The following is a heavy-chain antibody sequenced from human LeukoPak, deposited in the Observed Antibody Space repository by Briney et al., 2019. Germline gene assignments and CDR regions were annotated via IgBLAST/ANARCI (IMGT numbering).Heavy chain of an antibody. CDR3: ANEQSSSSWPYYYYYGMDV. V-gene: IGHV3-30*18. D-gene: IGHD6-13*01. Sequence: GRSLRLSCAASGFTFSSYGMHWVRQAPGKGLEWVAVISYDGSNKYYADSVKGRFTISRDNSKNTLYLQMNSLRAEDTAVYYCANEQSSSSWPYYYYYGMDVWGQGTTVTVSS. CDR2: ISYDGSNK. J-gene: IGHJ6*02. CDR1: GFTFSSYG.